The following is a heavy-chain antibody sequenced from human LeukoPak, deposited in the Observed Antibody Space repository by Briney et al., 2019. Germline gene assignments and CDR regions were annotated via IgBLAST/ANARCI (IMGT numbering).Heavy chain of an antibody. CDR3: ARDRGYYDSSGFDAFDI. D-gene: IGHD3-22*01. V-gene: IGHV3-11*05. J-gene: IGHJ3*02. Sequence: GGSLRLSCAASGFTFSDYYMGWIRQAPGKGLEWVSYISSSSSYTNYADSVKGRFTIPRDNAKNSLYLQMNSLRAEDTAVYYCARDRGYYDSSGFDAFDIWGQGTMVTVSS. CDR2: ISSSSSYT. CDR1: GFTFSDYY.